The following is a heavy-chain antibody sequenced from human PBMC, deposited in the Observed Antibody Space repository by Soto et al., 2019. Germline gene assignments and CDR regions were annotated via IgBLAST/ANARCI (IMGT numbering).Heavy chain of an antibody. J-gene: IGHJ3*02. CDR1: GGSISSGGYY. Sequence: PSETLSLTCTVSGGSISSGGYYWSWIRQHPGKGLEWIGYIYYSGSTYYNPSLKSRVTISVDTSKNQFSLKLSSVTAADTAVYYCARGGYYYGSGEGAFDIWGQGTMVT. CDR2: IYYSGST. D-gene: IGHD3-10*01. V-gene: IGHV4-31*03. CDR3: ARGGYYYGSGEGAFDI.